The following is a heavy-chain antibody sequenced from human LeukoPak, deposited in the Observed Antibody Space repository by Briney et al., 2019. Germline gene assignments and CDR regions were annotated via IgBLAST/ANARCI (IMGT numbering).Heavy chain of an antibody. V-gene: IGHV5-51*01. CDR2: IYPGDSDT. D-gene: IGHD5-12*01. Sequence: RGESLKISCKGSGYSFTSYWIGWVRQMHGKGLEWMGIIYPGDSDTRYSPSFQGQVTISADKSISTAYLQWSSLKASDTAMYYCATLAKGSTHYYYYGMDVWGQGTTVTVSS. J-gene: IGHJ6*02. CDR1: GYSFTSYW. CDR3: ATLAKGSTHYYYYGMDV.